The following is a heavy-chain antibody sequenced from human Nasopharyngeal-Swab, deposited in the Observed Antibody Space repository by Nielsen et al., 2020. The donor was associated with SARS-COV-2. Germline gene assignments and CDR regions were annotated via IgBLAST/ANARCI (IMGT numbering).Heavy chain of an antibody. Sequence: SETLSLTCAVYGGSFSGYYWSWIRQPPGKGLEWIGEINHSGSTNYNPSLKRRVTISVDTSKNQFSLKLSSVTAADTAVYYCARCFGSGSYYYYYYGMDVWGQGTTVTVSS. V-gene: IGHV4-34*01. CDR1: GGSFSGYY. J-gene: IGHJ6*02. CDR3: ARCFGSGSYYYYYYGMDV. CDR2: INHSGST. D-gene: IGHD3-10*01.